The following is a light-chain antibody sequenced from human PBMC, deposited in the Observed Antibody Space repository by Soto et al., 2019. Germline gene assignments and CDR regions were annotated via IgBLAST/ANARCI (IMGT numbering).Light chain of an antibody. V-gene: IGLV2-11*01. CDR1: SSDVGTYNY. CDR2: DVS. Sequence: QSALTQPRSVSGSPGQSVTISCTGTSSDVGTYNYVSWYQQHPGKAPKVMIYDVSKRPSGVPDRFSGSKSGNTAPLTISGXXXXXXXXYYCCSYAGSYIFYVFGTGTKVT. J-gene: IGLJ1*01. CDR3: CSYAGSYIFYV.